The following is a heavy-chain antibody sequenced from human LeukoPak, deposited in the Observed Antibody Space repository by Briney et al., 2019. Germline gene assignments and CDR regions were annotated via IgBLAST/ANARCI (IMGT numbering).Heavy chain of an antibody. CDR3: ARTHSSGSEIDY. J-gene: IGHJ4*02. CDR2: ISSSGSAI. V-gene: IGHV3-11*01. CDR1: GFTFSDYY. Sequence: GGSLRLSCAAFGFTFSDYYMSWIRQAPGKGLEWVSYISSSGSAIWYADSVKGRFSIPRDNAKNSVYLQMNSLRAEDTAVYYCARTHSSGSEIDYWGQGTLVTVSS. D-gene: IGHD3-22*01.